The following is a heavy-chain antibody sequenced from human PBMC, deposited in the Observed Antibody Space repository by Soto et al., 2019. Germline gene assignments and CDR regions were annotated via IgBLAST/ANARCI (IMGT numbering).Heavy chain of an antibody. CDR2: IYSGGST. V-gene: IGHV3-53*01. Sequence: PGGSLRLSCAASGFTVSSNYMSWVRQAPGKGLEWVSVIYSGGSTYYADSVKGRFTISRDNSKNTLYLQMNSLRAEDTAVYYCARNAVRQLAKMYYFDYWGQGTLVTVSS. CDR1: GFTVSSNY. CDR3: ARNAVRQLAKMYYFDY. J-gene: IGHJ4*02. D-gene: IGHD6-13*01.